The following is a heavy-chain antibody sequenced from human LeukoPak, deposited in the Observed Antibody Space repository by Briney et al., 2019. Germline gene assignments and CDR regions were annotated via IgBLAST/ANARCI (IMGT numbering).Heavy chain of an antibody. J-gene: IGHJ4*02. CDR3: ARGGSRLAFSSSGFDY. D-gene: IGHD6-6*01. V-gene: IGHV4-34*01. CDR2: INHSGST. Sequence: SETLSLTCAVYGGSFSGYYWSWIRQPPGKGLEWIGKINHSGSTNYNPSLKSRVTISVDTSKNQFSLKLSSVTAADTAVYYCARGGSRLAFSSSGFDYWGQGTLVTVSS. CDR1: GGSFSGYY.